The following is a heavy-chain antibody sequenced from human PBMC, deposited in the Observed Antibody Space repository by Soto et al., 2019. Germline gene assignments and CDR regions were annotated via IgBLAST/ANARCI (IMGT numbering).Heavy chain of an antibody. CDR2: INHSGST. D-gene: IGHD6-13*01. V-gene: IGHV4-34*01. J-gene: IGHJ4*02. CDR1: GGSFSGYY. Sequence: QVQLQQWGAGLLKPSETLSLTCAVYGGSFSGYYWSWIRQPPGKGLEWIGEINHSGSTNYNPSLKSRVPXSXDXXKNQFSLKLSSVTAADTAVYYCARTYSSSWSPFDYWGQGTLVTVSS. CDR3: ARTYSSSWSPFDY.